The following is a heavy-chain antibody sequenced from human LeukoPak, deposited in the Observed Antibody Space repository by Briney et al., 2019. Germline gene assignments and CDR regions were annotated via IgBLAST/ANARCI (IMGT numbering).Heavy chain of an antibody. CDR2: ISAYNYNT. CDR3: ARDECTSSSCYCDY. J-gene: IGHJ4*02. D-gene: IGHD2-2*01. Sequence: ASVKVSCKASGYTFTGYYMHWVRQAPGQGLEWMGWISAYNYNTNYAQKFQDRVTVTTDTSTSTAYMELRSLRSDDAAVYYCARDECTSSSCYCDYWGQGTLVTVSS. V-gene: IGHV1-18*04. CDR1: GYTFTGYY.